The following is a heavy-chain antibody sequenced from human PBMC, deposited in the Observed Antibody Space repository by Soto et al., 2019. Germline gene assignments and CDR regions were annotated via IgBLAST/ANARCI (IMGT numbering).Heavy chain of an antibody. Sequence: PGGSLRLSCAASGFIFSSYWMNWVRQAPGKGLEWVASINQDGREKYYVDSVKGRFTISRDNARNSLYLQVNSLRVEDTAVYYCARDGEEAGLYFDYWGQGTLVTVSS. J-gene: IGHJ4*02. D-gene: IGHD6-19*01. CDR2: INQDGREK. V-gene: IGHV3-7*01. CDR3: ARDGEEAGLYFDY. CDR1: GFIFSSYW.